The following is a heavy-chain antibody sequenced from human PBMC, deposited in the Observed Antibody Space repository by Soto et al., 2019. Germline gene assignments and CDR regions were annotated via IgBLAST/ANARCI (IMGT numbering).Heavy chain of an antibody. Sequence: QVHLVESGGGVAQPGRSLRLSCAASGFTFSSYGMHWVRQAPGKGLEWVAAISSDGSNENYADSVKGRFTISRDNSKNTLYLQMNSLSVEDTAVYYCAKEEHIVVVTAIPSEYFQHWGQGTLVTVSS. CDR1: GFTFSSYG. CDR3: AKEEHIVVVTAIPSEYFQH. D-gene: IGHD2-21*02. V-gene: IGHV3-30*18. J-gene: IGHJ1*01. CDR2: ISSDGSNE.